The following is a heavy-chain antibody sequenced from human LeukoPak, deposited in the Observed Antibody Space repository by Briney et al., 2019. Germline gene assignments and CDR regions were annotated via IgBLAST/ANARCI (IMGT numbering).Heavy chain of an antibody. V-gene: IGHV3-21*01. CDR2: ISSSSSYI. CDR1: GYTFSSYG. Sequence: GGSLRLSCAASGYTFSSYGMNWVRQAPGKGLEWVSSISSSSSYIYYADSVKGRFTISRDNAKNSLYLQMNSLRAEDTAVYYCAIGPNYVVEGDYWGQGTLVTVSS. D-gene: IGHD2-15*01. J-gene: IGHJ4*02. CDR3: AIGPNYVVEGDY.